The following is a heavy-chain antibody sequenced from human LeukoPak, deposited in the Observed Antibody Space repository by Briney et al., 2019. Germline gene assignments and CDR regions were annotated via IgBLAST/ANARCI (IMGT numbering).Heavy chain of an antibody. D-gene: IGHD3-3*01. CDR3: AITRCDFWSGYRPLNAFDI. Sequence: GASVKVSCKASGYTFTSYGISWVRQAPGQGLEWMGWISAYNGNTNYAQKLQGRVTMTTDTSTSTAYMELRSLRSDDTAVYYCAITRCDFWSGYRPLNAFDIWGQGTMVTVSS. J-gene: IGHJ3*02. CDR2: ISAYNGNT. CDR1: GYTFTSYG. V-gene: IGHV1-18*01.